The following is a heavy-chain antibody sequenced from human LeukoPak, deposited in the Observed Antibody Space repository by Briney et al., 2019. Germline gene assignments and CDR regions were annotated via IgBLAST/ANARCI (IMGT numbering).Heavy chain of an antibody. CDR3: AKDYAVGSIDY. D-gene: IGHD3-16*01. V-gene: IGHV3-23*01. Sequence: AGGSLRLSCAASRFTFSGFAMSWIRQAPGKGLEWVSSISRSGESTFYADSVRGRFTISRDNSKNTVSLQMESLRAEDTALYYCAKDYAVGSIDYWGQGTLVTVSS. CDR1: RFTFSGFA. J-gene: IGHJ4*02. CDR2: ISRSGEST.